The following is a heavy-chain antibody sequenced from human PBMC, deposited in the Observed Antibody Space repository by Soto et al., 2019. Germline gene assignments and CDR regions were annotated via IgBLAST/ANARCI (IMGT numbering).Heavy chain of an antibody. CDR1: GFTFSSYA. CDR2: ISGSGGST. Sequence: GGSLRLSCAASGFTFSSYAMSWVRQAPGKGLEWVSAISGSGGSTYYADSVKGRFTISRDNSKNTLYLQMNSLRAEDTAVYYCAKDGYCSGGSCYSAFDIWGQGTMVTVSS. D-gene: IGHD2-15*01. V-gene: IGHV3-23*01. J-gene: IGHJ3*02. CDR3: AKDGYCSGGSCYSAFDI.